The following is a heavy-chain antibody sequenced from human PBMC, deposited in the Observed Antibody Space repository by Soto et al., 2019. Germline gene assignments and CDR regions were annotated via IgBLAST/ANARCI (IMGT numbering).Heavy chain of an antibody. Sequence: PXESLNISCQGSGCSFASYWIGWVRQMPGKDLEWMGIIYPGDSDTRYSPSFQGQVTISADKSLRTAYLQWTSLRASDTALYYCARTRSFTLGFYYDGMDVWGQGTTATVSS. D-gene: IGHD6-6*01. CDR1: GCSFASYW. CDR3: ARTRSFTLGFYYDGMDV. CDR2: IYPGDSDT. V-gene: IGHV5-51*01. J-gene: IGHJ6*02.